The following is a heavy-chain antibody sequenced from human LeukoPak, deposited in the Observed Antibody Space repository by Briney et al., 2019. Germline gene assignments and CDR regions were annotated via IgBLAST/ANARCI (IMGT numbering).Heavy chain of an antibody. CDR2: IDSDGSST. Sequence: GGSLRLSCATSGFTFSTYWMHWVRQAPGKGLVWVSRIDSDGSSTSYTDPVKGRFTISRDNAKSTLYLQMNSLTADDTAVYYCAREPAYCGGDCLFDYWGQGTLVTVSS. CDR1: GFTFSTYW. J-gene: IGHJ4*02. CDR3: AREPAYCGGDCLFDY. V-gene: IGHV3-74*01. D-gene: IGHD2-21*01.